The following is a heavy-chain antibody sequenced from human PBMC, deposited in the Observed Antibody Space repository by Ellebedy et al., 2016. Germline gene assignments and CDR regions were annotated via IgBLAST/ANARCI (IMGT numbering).Heavy chain of an antibody. V-gene: IGHV3-30*18. J-gene: IGHJ4*02. CDR2: ISNDGRHI. D-gene: IGHD1-1*01. CDR3: AKDPLSSFNNNWKGRDFFDN. CDR1: GFTFSTYG. Sequence: GESLKISCAASGFTFSTYGMHWVRQAPGKGLEWVAFISNDGRHIQYADSVKGRFAISRDNSKTTLYLQMDSLTDDDTALYSCAKDPLSSFNNNWKGRDFFDNWGRGTLVTVSS.